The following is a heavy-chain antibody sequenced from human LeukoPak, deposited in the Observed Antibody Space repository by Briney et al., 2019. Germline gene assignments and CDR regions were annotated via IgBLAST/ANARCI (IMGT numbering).Heavy chain of an antibody. Sequence: GGSLRLSCAASGFTLSNHWMIWVRQAPGKGLEWVANIKQDGSEKYYVDSVKGRFTISRDNSKNTLYLQMNSLRAEDTAVYYCARTPPGDILTQPMGGYYFDYWGQGTLVTVSS. CDR1: GFTLSNHW. CDR2: IKQDGSEK. V-gene: IGHV3-7*03. J-gene: IGHJ4*02. CDR3: ARTPPGDILTQPMGGYYFDY. D-gene: IGHD3-9*01.